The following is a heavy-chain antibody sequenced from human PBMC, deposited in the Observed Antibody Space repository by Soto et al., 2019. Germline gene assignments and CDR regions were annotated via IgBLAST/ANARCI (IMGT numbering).Heavy chain of an antibody. CDR2: IKQDGSEK. CDR3: ATYYYDSSGYYSDGY. CDR1: GFTCSSYW. D-gene: IGHD3-22*01. J-gene: IGHJ4*02. V-gene: IGHV3-7*05. Sequence: EVQLVESGGGLVQPGGSLRLSCAASGFTCSSYWMSWVRQAPGKGLEWVANIKQDGSEKYYVDSVKGRFTISRDNAKNSLYLQMNSRRAEDTAVYYCATYYYDSSGYYSDGYWGQGTLVTVSS.